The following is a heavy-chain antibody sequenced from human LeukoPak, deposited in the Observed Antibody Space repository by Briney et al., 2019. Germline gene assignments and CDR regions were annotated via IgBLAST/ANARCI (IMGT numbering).Heavy chain of an antibody. CDR2: ISGSGGST. D-gene: IGHD4-17*01. Sequence: GGSLRLSCAASGFTFSSYAMSWVRQAPGKGLEWVSAISGSGGSTYYADSVRGRFTISRDNSKNTLYLQMNSLRAEDTAVYYCAKDLDDHGDYWFDYWGQGTLVTVSS. CDR1: GFTFSSYA. V-gene: IGHV3-23*01. CDR3: AKDLDDHGDYWFDY. J-gene: IGHJ4*02.